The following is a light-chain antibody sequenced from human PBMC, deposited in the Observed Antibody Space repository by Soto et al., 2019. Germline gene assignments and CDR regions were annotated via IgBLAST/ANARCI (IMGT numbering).Light chain of an antibody. J-gene: IGKJ4*01. CDR3: QHYDHLPPLS. CDR2: DAS. Sequence: DIQMTQSPSSLSASVGDRVTITCQASQDIKNYLNWYQQKPGKAPNLLIYDASNLKTGVPSMFSGSGSGTHFTFTISSLQPEDIATYYCQHYDHLPPLSFGGGTKVEIK. V-gene: IGKV1-33*01. CDR1: QDIKNY.